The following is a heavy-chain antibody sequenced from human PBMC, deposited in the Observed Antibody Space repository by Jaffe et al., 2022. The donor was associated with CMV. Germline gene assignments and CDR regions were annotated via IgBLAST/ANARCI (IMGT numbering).Heavy chain of an antibody. D-gene: IGHD3-22*01. CDR2: VNHRGSP. J-gene: IGHJ4*02. Sequence: QVQLQQWGAGLLKPSETVSLSCAVYGSSLSGYYWSWIRQSPGKGLEWIGEVNHRGSPNYNPSLKSRLSISVDTSKNHFSLRLNSVTAADTAIYFCAREGGPSNFDSSGYYGFDNWGQGTLVTVSS. CDR1: GSSLSGYY. V-gene: IGHV4-34*01. CDR3: AREGGPSNFDSSGYYGFDN.